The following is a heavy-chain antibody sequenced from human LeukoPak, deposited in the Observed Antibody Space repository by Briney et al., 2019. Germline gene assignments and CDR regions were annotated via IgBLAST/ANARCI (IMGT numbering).Heavy chain of an antibody. CDR3: ARGSPNFDIVVVPAARRRNWFDP. CDR2: INHSGST. J-gene: IGHJ5*02. V-gene: IGHV4-34*01. D-gene: IGHD2-2*01. Sequence: SETLSLTCAVYGGSFSGYYWSWIRQPPGKGLEWIGEINHSGSTNYNPSLKSRVTISVDTSKNQFSLKLSSVTAADTAVYYCARGSPNFDIVVVPAARRRNWFDPWGQGTPVTVSS. CDR1: GGSFSGYY.